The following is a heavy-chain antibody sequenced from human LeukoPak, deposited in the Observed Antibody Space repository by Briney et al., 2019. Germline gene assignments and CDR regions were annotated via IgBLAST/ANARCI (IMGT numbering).Heavy chain of an antibody. V-gene: IGHV4-38-2*01. CDR1: GYSISSGYY. CDR3: ARRVPGYDSSGPEDAFDI. CDR2: IYHSGST. D-gene: IGHD3-22*01. Sequence: PSETLSLTCAVSGYSISSGYYWGWIRPPPGKGLEWIGSIYHSGSTYYNPSLKSRVAISVDTSKNQFSLKLSSVTAADTAVYYCARRVPGYDSSGPEDAFDIWGQGTMVTVSS. J-gene: IGHJ3*02.